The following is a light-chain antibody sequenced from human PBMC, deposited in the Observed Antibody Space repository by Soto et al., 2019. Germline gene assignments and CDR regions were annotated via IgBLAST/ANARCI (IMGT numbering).Light chain of an antibody. Sequence: EIVLTQSPATVSLSPGERATLSCRASQSVSSSYLAWYQQKPGQAPRLLIYGASSRATGIPDRFSGSGSGTDFTLTISRLEPEDFAVYYCQQYGSSRTFGQGTKV. J-gene: IGKJ1*01. CDR3: QQYGSSRT. CDR2: GAS. V-gene: IGKV3-20*01. CDR1: QSVSSSY.